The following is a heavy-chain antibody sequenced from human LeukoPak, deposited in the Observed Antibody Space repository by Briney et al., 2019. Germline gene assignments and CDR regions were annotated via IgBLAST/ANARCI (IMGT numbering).Heavy chain of an antibody. CDR1: GFTFNTYS. CDR3: ARDWAGGAFDI. CDR2: ISSSSSSYI. D-gene: IGHD3-16*01. Sequence: GGSLRLSCAASGFTFNTYSMNRVRQAPGKGLEWVSSISSSSSSYIYYADSVKGRFTISRDNAKNSLYLQMNSLRAEGTAVYYCARDWAGGAFDIWGQGTMVTVSS. J-gene: IGHJ3*02. V-gene: IGHV3-21*01.